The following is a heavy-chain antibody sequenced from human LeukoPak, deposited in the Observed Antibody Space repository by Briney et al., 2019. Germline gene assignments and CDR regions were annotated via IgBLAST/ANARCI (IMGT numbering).Heavy chain of an antibody. D-gene: IGHD5-12*01. J-gene: IGHJ4*02. Sequence: SQTLSLTSTVSGGSISSGDYYWSWIRQPPGKGLEWIGYIHYSGSTYYNPSLKSRVTISVDTSKNQFSLKLSSVTAADTAVYYCARWLGEYYFDYWGQGTLVTVSS. CDR3: ARWLGEYYFDY. CDR2: IHYSGST. CDR1: GGSISSGDYY. V-gene: IGHV4-30-4*08.